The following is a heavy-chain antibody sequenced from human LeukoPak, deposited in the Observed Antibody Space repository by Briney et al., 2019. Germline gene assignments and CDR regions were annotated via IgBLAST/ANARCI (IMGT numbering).Heavy chain of an antibody. V-gene: IGHV4-31*03. CDR3: ARGEQQLPWFDP. CDR2: IYYSGST. J-gene: IGHJ5*02. Sequence: SQTPSLTCTVSGGSISSGGYYWSWIRQHPGKGLEWIGYIYYSGSTYYNPSLKSRVTISVDTSKNQFSLKLSSVTAADTAVYYCARGEQQLPWFDPWGQGTLVTVSS. CDR1: GGSISSGGYY. D-gene: IGHD6-13*01.